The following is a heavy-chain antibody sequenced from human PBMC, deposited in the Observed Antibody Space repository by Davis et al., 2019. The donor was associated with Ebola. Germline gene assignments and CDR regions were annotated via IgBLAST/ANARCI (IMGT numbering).Heavy chain of an antibody. CDR2: INHSGST. Sequence: GSLRLSCAVYGGSFSGYYWSWIRQPPGKGLEWIGEINHSGSTNYNPSLKSRLIISIDTSKNQFSLQLNSLTAADTAVYYCARGDLGGKQLVYWGQGTLVTVSS. CDR1: GGSFSGYY. D-gene: IGHD6-13*01. V-gene: IGHV4-34*01. J-gene: IGHJ4*02. CDR3: ARGDLGGKQLVY.